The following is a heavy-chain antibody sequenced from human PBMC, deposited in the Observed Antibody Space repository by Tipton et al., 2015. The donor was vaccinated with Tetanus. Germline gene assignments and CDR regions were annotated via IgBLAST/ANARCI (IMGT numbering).Heavy chain of an antibody. D-gene: IGHD3-3*01. CDR3: AKGQHFDFWSGYVNWFDP. V-gene: IGHV3-23*01. Sequence: SLRLSCAASGFTFSTYGMTWVRQVPGKGLEWVSGLSGSGTSTYYADSVKGRFTISRDNSKDTLYLQMNSLRAEDSGVYYCAKGQHFDFWSGYVNWFDPWGQGTLATVSS. CDR2: LSGSGTST. CDR1: GFTFSTYG. J-gene: IGHJ5*02.